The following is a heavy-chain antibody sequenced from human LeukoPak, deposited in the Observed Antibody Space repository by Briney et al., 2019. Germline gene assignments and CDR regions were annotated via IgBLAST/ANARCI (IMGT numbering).Heavy chain of an antibody. CDR2: IYYSGST. V-gene: IGHV4-39*07. J-gene: IGHJ5*02. CDR1: GGSISSFSGYY. CDR3: VRGPGGTHYYDSRGLWNWFDP. Sequence: PSETLSLTCTVSGGSISSFSGYYWGWIRQPPGKGLEWIGSIYYSGSTSYNPSLKSRVTISVDTSKNQFSLKLSSVTAADTAVYYCVRGPGGTHYYDSRGLWNWFDPWGQGTLVTVSS. D-gene: IGHD3-22*01.